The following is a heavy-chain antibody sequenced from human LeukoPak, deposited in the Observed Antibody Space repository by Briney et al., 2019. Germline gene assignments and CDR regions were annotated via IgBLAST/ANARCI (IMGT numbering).Heavy chain of an antibody. V-gene: IGHV1-18*01. CDR1: GYTFTCYG. CDR3: ARNPMWWELPTALDY. Sequence: VASVKVSCKASGYTFTCYGISWVRQAPGQGLEWMGWNSAYNGNTNYAQKLQGRVTMTTDTSTSTAYMELRSLRSDDTAVYYCARNPMWWELPTALDYWGQGTLVTVSS. J-gene: IGHJ4*02. D-gene: IGHD1-26*01. CDR2: NSAYNGNT.